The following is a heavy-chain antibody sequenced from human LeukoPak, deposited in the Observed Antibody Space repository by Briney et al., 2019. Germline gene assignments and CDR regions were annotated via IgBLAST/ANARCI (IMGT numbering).Heavy chain of an antibody. CDR1: GYSFTSNY. CDR2: IYPRDGST. Sequence: ASVKVSCKASGYSFTSNYIYWVRQAPGQGLEWMAMIYPRDGSTSYAQKFQGRVTVTRDTSTSTVHMELSGLRSEDTAVYYCARDQEAFDYWGQGTLVTVSS. J-gene: IGHJ4*02. V-gene: IGHV1-46*01. CDR3: ARDQEAFDY.